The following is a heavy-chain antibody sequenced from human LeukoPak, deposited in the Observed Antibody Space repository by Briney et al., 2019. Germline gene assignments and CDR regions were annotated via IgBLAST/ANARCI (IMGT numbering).Heavy chain of an antibody. CDR1: GFTFSSYA. D-gene: IGHD6-6*01. Sequence: ESLRLSCAASGFTFSSYAMSWVRQAPGKGLEWIWEINHSGSTNYNPSLKSRVTISVDTSKNQFSLKLSSVTAADTAVYYCARGAVAARLFWFDPWGQGTLVTVSS. V-gene: IGHV4-34*01. CDR2: INHSGST. CDR3: ARGAVAARLFWFDP. J-gene: IGHJ5*02.